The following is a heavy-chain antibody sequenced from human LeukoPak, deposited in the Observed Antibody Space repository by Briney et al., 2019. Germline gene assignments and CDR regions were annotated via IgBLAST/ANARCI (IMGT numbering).Heavy chain of an antibody. CDR2: IYSGGST. CDR3: ARGVVREIIIPGY. D-gene: IGHD3-10*01. J-gene: IGHJ4*02. Sequence: GSLRLSCVASGFTVSSNYMSWVRQAPGKGLEWVSVIYSGGSTYYADSVKGRFTISRDNSKNTLYLQMNSLRAEDTAVYYCARGVVREIIIPGYWGQGTLVTVSS. CDR1: GFTVSSNY. V-gene: IGHV3-66*01.